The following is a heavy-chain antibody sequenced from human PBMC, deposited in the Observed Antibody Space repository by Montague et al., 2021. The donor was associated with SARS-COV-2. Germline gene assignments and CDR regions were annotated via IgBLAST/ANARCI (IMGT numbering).Heavy chain of an antibody. CDR2: INHIGSP. D-gene: IGHD2-15*01. V-gene: IGHV4-34*01. CDR1: GGSFSGYY. CDR3: ARGRVVAATLSDYYYYGMDV. Sequence: SETLSLTCAVYGGSFSGYYWSWIRQPPGKGLGWIGEINHIGSPNYNPSXXSRVTISVDTSKNQFSLKLSSVTAADTAVYYCARGRVVAATLSDYYYYGMDVWGQGTTVTVSS. J-gene: IGHJ6*02.